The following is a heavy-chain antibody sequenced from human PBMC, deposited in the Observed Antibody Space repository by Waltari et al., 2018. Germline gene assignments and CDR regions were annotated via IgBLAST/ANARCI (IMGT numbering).Heavy chain of an antibody. Sequence: QVELVESGGDVVQTGRSLRLSCATSGFPFRECGMHWLRQVPGKGLEWVAHIWHDGSKKYYADSVKGRFTISRDNSKNTVYLQISNLRPEDTAMYFCSKPLQFSNVFEVWGQGTRVIVSS. J-gene: IGHJ6*02. CDR2: IWHDGSKK. CDR1: GFPFRECG. D-gene: IGHD3-16*01. V-gene: IGHV3-33*08. CDR3: SKPLQFSNVFEV.